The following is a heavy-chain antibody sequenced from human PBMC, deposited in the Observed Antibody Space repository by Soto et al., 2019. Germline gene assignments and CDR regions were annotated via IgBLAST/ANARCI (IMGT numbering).Heavy chain of an antibody. CDR2: ISGIGGTT. V-gene: IGHV3-23*01. D-gene: IGHD6-13*01. CDR1: GFSFSTYA. J-gene: IGHJ1*01. CDR3: AKDQAAAGTISRYFQH. Sequence: EVQLLESGGGLVQPEGSLRLSCAASGFSFSTYAMSWVRQAPGKGLEWVSGISGIGGTTYYADSVKGRFTISRDNSKNTLYLQVNSLRVEDTAVYYCAKDQAAAGTISRYFQHWGQGTLVTVSS.